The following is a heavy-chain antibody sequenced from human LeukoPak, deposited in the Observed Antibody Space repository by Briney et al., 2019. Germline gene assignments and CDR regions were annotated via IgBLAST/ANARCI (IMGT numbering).Heavy chain of an antibody. D-gene: IGHD2-15*01. V-gene: IGHV1-69*05. J-gene: IGHJ4*02. Sequence: SVKVSCKASGGTFSSYAITWVRQAPGQGLEWMGRIIPIFGTTKYAQKFQGRVTITTDESTSTTYMHLSSLRSEDTAVYYCAREDCSGGSCYYGGPFDYWGQGTLVTVSS. CDR2: IIPIFGTT. CDR1: GGTFSSYA. CDR3: AREDCSGGSCYYGGPFDY.